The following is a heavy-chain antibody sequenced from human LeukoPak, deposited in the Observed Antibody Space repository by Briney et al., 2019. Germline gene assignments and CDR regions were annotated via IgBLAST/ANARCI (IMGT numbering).Heavy chain of an antibody. CDR3: ARRAAAANDAFDI. V-gene: IGHV1-18*01. Sequence: ASVKVSCKTSGYTFTTYAINWVRQAPGQGLEWMGWISVYSGNTDYAQKLQGRVTMTTDTSTSTAYMELRSLRSDDTAVYYCARRAAAANDAFDIWGQGTMVTVSS. J-gene: IGHJ3*02. D-gene: IGHD6-13*01. CDR2: ISVYSGNT. CDR1: GYTFTTYA.